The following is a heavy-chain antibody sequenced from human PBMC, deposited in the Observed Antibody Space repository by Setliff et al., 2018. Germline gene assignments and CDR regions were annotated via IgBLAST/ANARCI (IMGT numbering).Heavy chain of an antibody. J-gene: IGHJ4*02. V-gene: IGHV1-18*01. CDR2: ISAYNGKT. Sequence: GASVKVSCKASGYSFSESIVSWVRQAPGLGLEWMGWISAYNGKTYFAQKFQDRITLTTDTSTNTGYLELRGLRSDDTAVYYCLRLVRYCTKIACQATSGDEVWGLGTLVTVSS. CDR3: LRLVRYCTKIACQATSGDEV. D-gene: IGHD2-8*01. CDR1: GYSFSESI.